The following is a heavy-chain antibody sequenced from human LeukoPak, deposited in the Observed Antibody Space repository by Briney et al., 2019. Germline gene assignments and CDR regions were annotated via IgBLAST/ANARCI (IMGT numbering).Heavy chain of an antibody. CDR2: IYYTGST. J-gene: IGHJ4*02. D-gene: IGHD3/OR15-3a*01. CDR1: GGSISSHY. Sequence: SETLSLSCTVSGGSISSHYWSWIRQTLGKGLEWIGYIYYTGSTTYNPSLKGRVTISVDTSKNQFSLNLSSVTAADTAVYYCARVSEFWTGYPLDYWGQGTLVTVSS. CDR3: ARVSEFWTGYPLDY. V-gene: IGHV4-59*11.